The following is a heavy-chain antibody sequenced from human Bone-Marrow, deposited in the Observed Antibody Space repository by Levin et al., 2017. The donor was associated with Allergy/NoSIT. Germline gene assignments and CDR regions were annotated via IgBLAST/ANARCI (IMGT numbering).Heavy chain of an antibody. V-gene: IGHV4-39*01. CDR1: GASISSSTYF. D-gene: IGHD6-13*01. CDR3: ARLGQQLIRGNAFDI. J-gene: IGHJ3*02. CDR2: LYYSGST. Sequence: SETLSLTCTVSGASISSSTYFGGWIRQPPGKGLEWIGSLYYSGSTYYNPSLRSRVTISGDTSKHQFSLKLTSVTAADPAVYYCARLGQQLIRGNAFDIWGHGTMVTVSS.